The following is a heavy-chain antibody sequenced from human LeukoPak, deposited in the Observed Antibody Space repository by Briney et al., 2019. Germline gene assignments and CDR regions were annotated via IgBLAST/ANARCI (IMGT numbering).Heavy chain of an antibody. CDR3: ARDFTGYDSSGYDAFDI. V-gene: IGHV4-61*02. CDR2: IYTSGST. CDR1: GGSISSGSYY. D-gene: IGHD3-22*01. Sequence: PSQTLSLTCTVSGGSISSGSYYWSWIRQPAGKGLEWIGRIYTSGSTNYNPSLKSRVTISVDTSKNQFSLKLSSVTAADTAVYYCARDFTGYDSSGYDAFDIWGQGTMVTVSS. J-gene: IGHJ3*02.